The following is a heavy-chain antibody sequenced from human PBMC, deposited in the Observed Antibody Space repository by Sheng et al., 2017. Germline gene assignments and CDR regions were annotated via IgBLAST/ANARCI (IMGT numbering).Heavy chain of an antibody. CDR3: ASLAAYSSSDFDY. CDR2: INHSGST. D-gene: IGHD6-6*01. Sequence: QVQLQQWGAGLLKPSETLSLTCAVYGGSFSGYYWSWIRQPPGKGLEWIGEINHSGSTNYNPSLKSRVTISVDTSKNQFSLKLSSVTAADTAVYYCASLAAYSSSDFDYWGQGTLVTVSS. V-gene: IGHV4-34*01. CDR1: GGSFSGYY. J-gene: IGHJ4*02.